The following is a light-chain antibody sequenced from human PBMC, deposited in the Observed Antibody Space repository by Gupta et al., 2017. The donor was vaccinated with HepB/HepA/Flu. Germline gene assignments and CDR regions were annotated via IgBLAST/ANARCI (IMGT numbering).Light chain of an antibody. V-gene: IGLV2-23*02. CDR3: CSYAGDITWV. J-gene: IGLJ3*02. CDR2: EVT. Sequence: QSALTQPASVSGSPGQSITISCTGTSSDVGSYNLVSWYQQHPGKAPELMIYEVTKRPSGVSNRFSGSKSGNTASLTISGLQAEDEGDYYCCSYAGDITWVFGGGTKLTVL. CDR1: SSDVGSYNL.